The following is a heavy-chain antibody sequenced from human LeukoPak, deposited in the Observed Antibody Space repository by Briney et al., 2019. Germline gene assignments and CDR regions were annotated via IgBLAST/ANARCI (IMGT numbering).Heavy chain of an antibody. CDR3: ARGGRSNYYYYGMDV. J-gene: IGHJ6*04. CDR1: GLTFSSYD. D-gene: IGHD2-2*01. V-gene: IGHV3-13*05. Sequence: GGSLRLSCAASGLTFSSYDMHWVRQATGNGLEWVSAIGTAGDPYYPGSVKGRFTISRENAKNSLYLQMNSLRAGDTAVYYCARGGRSNYYYYGMDVWGKGTTVTVSS. CDR2: IGTAGDP.